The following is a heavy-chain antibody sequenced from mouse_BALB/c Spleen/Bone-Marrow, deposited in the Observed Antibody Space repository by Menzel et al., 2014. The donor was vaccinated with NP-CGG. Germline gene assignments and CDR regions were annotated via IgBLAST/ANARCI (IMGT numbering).Heavy chain of an antibody. D-gene: IGHD2-3*01. CDR2: IYPGGGHI. Sequence: QVQLQQSGAELVRPGTSVKISCKASGYAFTNYWLGWVKQRPGHGLEWIGNIYPGGGHIYYNEKFKGKATLTADKSSSTDYMQLSSLTSEDSAVYFCARRDYDGYPYALDYWGQGTSVTVSS. V-gene: IGHV1-63*01. CDR1: GYAFTNYW. CDR3: ARRDYDGYPYALDY. J-gene: IGHJ4*01.